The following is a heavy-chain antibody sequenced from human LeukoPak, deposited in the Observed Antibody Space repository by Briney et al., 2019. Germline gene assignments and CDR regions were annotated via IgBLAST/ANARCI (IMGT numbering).Heavy chain of an antibody. D-gene: IGHD3-9*01. J-gene: IGHJ5*02. Sequence: GGSLRLSCAASGFTFSDYYMSWIRHAPGKGLEWVSYISSSSSYTNYADSVKGRFTISRDNAKNSLYLQMNSLRAEDTAVYYCARVIGGIRYFDWYNWFDPWGQGTLVTVSS. CDR2: ISSSSSYT. V-gene: IGHV3-11*05. CDR1: GFTFSDYY. CDR3: ARVIGGIRYFDWYNWFDP.